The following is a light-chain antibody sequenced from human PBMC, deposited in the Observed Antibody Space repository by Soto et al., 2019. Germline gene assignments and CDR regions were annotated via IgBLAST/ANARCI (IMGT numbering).Light chain of an antibody. CDR2: RTS. V-gene: IGLV7-43*01. CDR1: TSAVTSNNY. Sequence: QAAVTQEPSLTVSPGGTVTLTCASSTSAVTSNNYPNWFQQKHGQSPRALIYRTSDKYSWTPARFSGSLLGDKAALTLSGVQPEDEADYYCLLSYGDIWVSGGGTKLTVL. J-gene: IGLJ3*02. CDR3: LLSYGDIWV.